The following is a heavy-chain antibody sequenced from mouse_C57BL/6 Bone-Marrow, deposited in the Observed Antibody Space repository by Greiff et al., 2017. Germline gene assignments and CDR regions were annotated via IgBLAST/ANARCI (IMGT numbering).Heavy chain of an antibody. Sequence: QVQLQQPGAELVKPGASVKLSCKASGYTFTSYWMHWVKQRPGQGLEWIGMIHPNSGSTNYNENFKSKATLTVDKSSSTAYMQLSSLTSEDAAVYYCEGSMDYWGQGTSVTVSS. V-gene: IGHV1-64*01. CDR2: IHPNSGST. J-gene: IGHJ4*01. CDR3: EGSMDY. CDR1: GYTFTSYW.